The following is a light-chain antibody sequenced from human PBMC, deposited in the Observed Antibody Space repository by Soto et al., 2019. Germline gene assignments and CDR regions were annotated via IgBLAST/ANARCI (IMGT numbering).Light chain of an antibody. CDR1: QSVSSTF. Sequence: EVVLTQSPGTLSLSRVERATLSCMASQSVSSTFLAWYQQKPGQAPRLLIYGASSRATGIPDRFSGSGSGTDFTLTISRLEPEDFAVYYCQQYGSSHTWKCGQGTKGDIK. CDR3: QQYGSSHTWK. CDR2: GAS. V-gene: IGKV3-20*01. J-gene: IGKJ1*01.